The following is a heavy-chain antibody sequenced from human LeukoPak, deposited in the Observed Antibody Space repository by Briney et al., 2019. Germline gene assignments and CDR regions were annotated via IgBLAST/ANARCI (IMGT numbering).Heavy chain of an antibody. J-gene: IGHJ4*02. D-gene: IGHD3-22*01. CDR2: LNWNGGTT. Sequence: GGSLRLSCAASGFTFDDYGMSWVRQAPGKGLEWVSGLNWNGGTTGYADSVKGRFTISRDNSKNTLYLQMGSLRAEDMAVYYCARSYYYDSNPRPLSDWGQGTLVTVSS. CDR3: ARSYYYDSNPRPLSD. V-gene: IGHV3-20*04. CDR1: GFTFDDYG.